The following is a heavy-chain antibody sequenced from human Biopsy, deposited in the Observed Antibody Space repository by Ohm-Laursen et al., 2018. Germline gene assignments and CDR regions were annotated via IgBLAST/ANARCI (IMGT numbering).Heavy chain of an antibody. CDR3: ALGGGSYVNFDY. J-gene: IGHJ4*02. V-gene: IGHV4-59*07. CDR2: FRFEDCT. CDR1: GGSISNYF. D-gene: IGHD1-26*01. Sequence: SDTLSLTCAVSGGSISNYFWTWIRQPPGKGLEWIGYFRFEDCTSYNSSLKSRVTISADTSKNQFSLRLSSVTAADTAVYYCALGGGSYVNFDYWGQGTLVTVSS.